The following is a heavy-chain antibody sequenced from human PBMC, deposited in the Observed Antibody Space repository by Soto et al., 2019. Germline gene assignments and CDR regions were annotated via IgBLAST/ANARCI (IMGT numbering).Heavy chain of an antibody. V-gene: IGHV1-69*13. CDR1: GVTFSSYA. CDR3: ARDNWNFSYYYGMDV. Sequence: SVKVSCKASGVTFSSYAISWVRQAPGQGLEWMGGIIPIFGTANYAQKFQGRVTITADESTSTAYMELSSLRSEDTAVYYCARDNWNFSYYYGMDVWGQGTTVTVSS. J-gene: IGHJ6*02. CDR2: IIPIFGTA. D-gene: IGHD1-7*01.